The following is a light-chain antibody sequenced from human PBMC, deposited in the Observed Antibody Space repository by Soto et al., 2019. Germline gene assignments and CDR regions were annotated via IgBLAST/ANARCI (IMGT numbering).Light chain of an antibody. CDR1: QGIGSY. Sequence: AIRMTQSPSSLAASTGDRVTITSRGSQGIGSYFARYQQKPGKAPKLLIYAASCLQSGVPSKFSGSGSGTDFTLTIICVQAEAFGTYYCYQYYSYSQVAFGGETKVDIK. CDR2: AAS. CDR3: YQYYSYSQVA. V-gene: IGKV1-8*01. J-gene: IGKJ4*01.